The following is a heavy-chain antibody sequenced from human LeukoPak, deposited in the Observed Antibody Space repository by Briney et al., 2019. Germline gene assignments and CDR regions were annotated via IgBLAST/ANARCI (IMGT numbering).Heavy chain of an antibody. V-gene: IGHV1-69*05. CDR1: GGTFSSYA. Sequence: SVKVSCKASGGTFSSYAISWVRQAPGQGLEWMGGIIPIFGTANYAQRFQGRVTITTDESTSTAYMELSSLRSEDTAVCYCARDGSDYYDSSGYYPGAFDIWGQGTMVTVSS. D-gene: IGHD3-22*01. CDR3: ARDGSDYYDSSGYYPGAFDI. CDR2: IIPIFGTA. J-gene: IGHJ3*02.